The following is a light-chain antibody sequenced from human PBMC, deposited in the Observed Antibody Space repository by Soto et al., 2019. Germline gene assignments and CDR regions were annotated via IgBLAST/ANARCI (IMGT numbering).Light chain of an antibody. Sequence: DIQMTQSPSSLSASVGDTVTMTCRASQSIALSVNWYQQKPGKAPKLLIYVAFTLESGVPSRFSGSGSGTEFTLTIRSLQPEDFATYYCQQSFRSPSTLGQGTRVESK. CDR2: VAF. CDR1: QSIALS. J-gene: IGKJ5*01. CDR3: QQSFRSPST. V-gene: IGKV1-39*01.